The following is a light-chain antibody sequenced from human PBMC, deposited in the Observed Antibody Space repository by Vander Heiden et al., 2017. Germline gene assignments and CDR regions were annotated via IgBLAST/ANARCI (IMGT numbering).Light chain of an antibody. CDR3: QQSSIAPYT. V-gene: IGKV1-39*01. CDR2: AAS. Sequence: DLHMPQSPSSLSASVGDRVTFTSRARQHINSYLNWYQQTPGNAPKLLIDAASNLQPGVPSRCSGRGSGTAFSLTICKLQPEDSATYYCQQSSIAPYTFGQGTKLEI. J-gene: IGKJ2*01. CDR1: QHINSY.